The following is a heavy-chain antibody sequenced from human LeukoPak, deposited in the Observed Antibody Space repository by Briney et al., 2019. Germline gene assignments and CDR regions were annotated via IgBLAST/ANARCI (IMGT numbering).Heavy chain of an antibody. Sequence: ASVKVSCKASGGTFSSYAISWVRQAPGRGLEWMGWISAYNGNTNYAQKLQGRVTMTTDTSTSTAYMELRSLRSDDTAVYYCARDWGARVWYGSRSWGQGTLVTVSS. CDR3: ARDWGARVWYGSRS. CDR1: GGTFSSYA. J-gene: IGHJ5*02. V-gene: IGHV1-18*01. D-gene: IGHD3-10*01. CDR2: ISAYNGNT.